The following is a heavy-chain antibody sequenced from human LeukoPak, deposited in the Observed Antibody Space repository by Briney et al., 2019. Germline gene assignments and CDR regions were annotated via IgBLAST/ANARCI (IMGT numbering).Heavy chain of an antibody. Sequence: SQTLSLTWTVSGGSISSGDYYWSWIRQPPGKGLEWIGYIYYSGSTYYNPSLKSRVTISVDTSKNQFSLKLSSVTAADTAVYYCARVVWYYYGSGNWFDPWGQGTLVTVSS. D-gene: IGHD3-10*01. CDR2: IYYSGST. J-gene: IGHJ5*02. CDR3: ARVVWYYYGSGNWFDP. CDR1: GGSISSGDYY. V-gene: IGHV4-30-4*08.